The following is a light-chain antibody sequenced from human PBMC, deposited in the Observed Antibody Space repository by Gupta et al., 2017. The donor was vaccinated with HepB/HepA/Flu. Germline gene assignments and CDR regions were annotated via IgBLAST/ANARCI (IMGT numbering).Light chain of an antibody. CDR3: QQEDNWLL. V-gene: IGKV3-15*01. J-gene: IGKJ2*01. Sequence: EIVMTQSPATLSVSPGERATLSCRASQSVSSNLAWYQQKPGQAPRLLIYGASTRATGIPARFSGSGSVTEFTLTSISLQSEDFAVYYWQQEDNWLLLGQGTKLEIK. CDR1: QSVSSN. CDR2: GAS.